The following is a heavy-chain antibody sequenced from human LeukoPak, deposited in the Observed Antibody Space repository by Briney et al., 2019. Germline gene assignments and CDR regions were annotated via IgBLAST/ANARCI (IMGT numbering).Heavy chain of an antibody. V-gene: IGHV4-59*08. Sequence: SETLSLTFTVSGGSISSYYWSWIRQPPGKGLEWIGYMYYSGSTNYNPSLKSRVTISVDTSKNQFSLKLSSVTAADTAAYYCARQRGGGDFDYWGQGTLVTVSS. CDR2: MYYSGST. CDR3: ARQRGGGDFDY. J-gene: IGHJ4*02. D-gene: IGHD3-16*01. CDR1: GGSISSYY.